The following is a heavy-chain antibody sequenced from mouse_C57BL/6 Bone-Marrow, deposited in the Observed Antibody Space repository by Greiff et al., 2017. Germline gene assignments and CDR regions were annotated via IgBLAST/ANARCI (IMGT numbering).Heavy chain of an antibody. CDR1: GFTFSSYA. J-gene: IGHJ3*01. D-gene: IGHD4-1*01. Sequence: DVQLVESGGGLVKPGGSLKLSCAASGFTFSSYAMSWVRQTPEKRLEWVATISDGGSYTYYPDNVKGRFTISRDNAKNNLYLQMSHLKSEDTAMYYCARENWDFAYWGQGTLVTVSA. CDR2: ISDGGSYT. CDR3: ARENWDFAY. V-gene: IGHV5-4*01.